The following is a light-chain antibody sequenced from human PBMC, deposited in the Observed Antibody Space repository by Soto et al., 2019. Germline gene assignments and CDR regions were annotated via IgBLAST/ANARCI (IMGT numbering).Light chain of an antibody. CDR2: GAF. J-gene: IGKJ1*01. Sequence: EIVLTQSPATVSVSPGERATLSCRASQGVGSTLAWYQQKPGQAPRLLIHGAFTRATGIPARFSGSGSGTEFTLTISSLQSEDFAVYYCQQYNNWPWTFGQGTKVDI. CDR3: QQYNNWPWT. CDR1: QGVGST. V-gene: IGKV3-15*01.